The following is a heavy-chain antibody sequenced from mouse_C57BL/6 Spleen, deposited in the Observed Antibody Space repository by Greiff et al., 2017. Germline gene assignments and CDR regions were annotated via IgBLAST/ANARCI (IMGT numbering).Heavy chain of an antibody. J-gene: IGHJ1*03. CDR2: INPSNGGT. Sequence: VQLQQPGTELVKPGASVKLSCKASGYTFTSYWMRWVKQRPGQGLEWIGNINPSNGGTNYNEKFKSKATLTVDKSSSTAYMQLSSLTSEDSAVYYCARGGYYGAGYFDVWGTGTTVTVSS. D-gene: IGHD1-1*01. V-gene: IGHV1-53*01. CDR1: GYTFTSYW. CDR3: ARGGYYGAGYFDV.